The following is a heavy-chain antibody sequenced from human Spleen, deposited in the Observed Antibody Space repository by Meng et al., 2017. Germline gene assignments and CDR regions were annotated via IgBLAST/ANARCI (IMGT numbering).Heavy chain of an antibody. CDR3: ARGPTTMAHDFDY. Sequence: QGPLQQWGEGRLKPSETLSLTCVVSGGSFSDYYWSWIRQPPGKGLEWIGEINHSGSTNYNPSLESRATISVDTSQNNLSLKLSSVTAADSAVYYCARGPTTMAHDFDYWGQGTLVTVSS. V-gene: IGHV4-34*01. D-gene: IGHD4-11*01. CDR2: INHSGST. J-gene: IGHJ4*02. CDR1: GGSFSDYY.